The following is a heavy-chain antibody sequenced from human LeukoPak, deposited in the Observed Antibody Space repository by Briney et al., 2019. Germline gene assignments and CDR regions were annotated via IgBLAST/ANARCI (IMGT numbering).Heavy chain of an antibody. D-gene: IGHD1-26*01. CDR3: ARPTSYSGSYNP. CDR1: GFTFSSYA. CDR2: ISGSGGST. J-gene: IGHJ5*02. V-gene: IGHV3-23*01. Sequence: GGSLRLSCAASGFTFSSYAMSWVRQAPGKGLEWVSAISGSGGSTYYADSVKGRFTISRDNSKNTLYLQMNSLRAEDTAVYYCARPTSYSGSYNPWGQGTLVTVSS.